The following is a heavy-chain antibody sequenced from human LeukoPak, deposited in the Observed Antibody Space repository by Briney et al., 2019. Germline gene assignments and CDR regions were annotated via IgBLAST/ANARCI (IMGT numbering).Heavy chain of an antibody. CDR1: GFTVSSNY. V-gene: IGHV3-53*01. Sequence: GRSLRLSCAASGFTVSSNYMSWVRQAPGKGLEWVSVIYSGGSTYYADSVKGRFTISRDNSKNTLYLQMNSLRAEDTAVYYCARALAVAGLYYGMDVWGQGTTVTVSS. CDR3: ARALAVAGLYYGMDV. CDR2: IYSGGST. D-gene: IGHD6-19*01. J-gene: IGHJ6*02.